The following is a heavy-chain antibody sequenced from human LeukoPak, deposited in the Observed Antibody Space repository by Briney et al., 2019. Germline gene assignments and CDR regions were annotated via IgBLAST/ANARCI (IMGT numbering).Heavy chain of an antibody. D-gene: IGHD3-22*01. J-gene: IGHJ6*02. Sequence: ASVKVSCKASGYTFTSYYMHWVRQAPGQGLEWMGIINPSGGSTNYAQQFQGRVTMTRDTSTSTVYMELSSLRSEDTAVYYCARDPYDSSGYYFERYGMDVWGQGTTVTVSS. CDR2: INPSGGST. CDR3: ARDPYDSSGYYFERYGMDV. V-gene: IGHV1-46*01. CDR1: GYTFTSYY.